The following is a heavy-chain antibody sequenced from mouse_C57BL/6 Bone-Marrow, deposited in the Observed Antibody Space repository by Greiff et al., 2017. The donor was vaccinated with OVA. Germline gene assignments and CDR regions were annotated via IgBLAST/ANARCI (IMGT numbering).Heavy chain of an antibody. Sequence: VQLQQSGPELVKPGASVKISCKASGYSFTGYYMNWVKQSPEKSLEWIGEINPSTGGTTYNQKFKAKATLTVDKSSSTAYMQLKSLTSEDSAVYYCARYDYDRRPFDYWGQGTTLTVSS. CDR1: GYSFTGYY. CDR2: INPSTGGT. CDR3: ARYDYDRRPFDY. J-gene: IGHJ2*01. D-gene: IGHD2-4*01. V-gene: IGHV1-42*01.